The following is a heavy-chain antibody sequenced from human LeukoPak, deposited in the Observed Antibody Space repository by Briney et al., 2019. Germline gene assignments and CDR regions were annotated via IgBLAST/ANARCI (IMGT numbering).Heavy chain of an antibody. CDR2: IYYSGST. Sequence: SETLSLTCTVSGGSISRGAYYWSWIRQHPGKGLEWIGYIYYSGSTYYNPSLKSRVTMSVDTSKNQFSLNLSSVTAADTAVYYCARAPDPNFYDRSGFDYWGQGTLITVSS. D-gene: IGHD3-22*01. J-gene: IGHJ4*02. V-gene: IGHV4-31*03. CDR1: GGSISRGAYY. CDR3: ARAPDPNFYDRSGFDY.